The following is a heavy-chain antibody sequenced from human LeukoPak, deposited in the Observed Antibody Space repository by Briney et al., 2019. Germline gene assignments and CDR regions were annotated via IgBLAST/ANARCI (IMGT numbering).Heavy chain of an antibody. J-gene: IGHJ5*02. Sequence: SETLSLTCAVYGGSFSGYYWSWIRQPPGKGLEWIGEINHSGSTNYNPSLKSRVTISVDTSKNQFSLKLSAVTAADTAVYYCARVDHCSSTSCYNGHWFDPWGQGTLVTVSS. CDR1: GGSFSGYY. V-gene: IGHV4-34*01. CDR3: ARVDHCSSTSCYNGHWFDP. CDR2: INHSGST. D-gene: IGHD2-2*02.